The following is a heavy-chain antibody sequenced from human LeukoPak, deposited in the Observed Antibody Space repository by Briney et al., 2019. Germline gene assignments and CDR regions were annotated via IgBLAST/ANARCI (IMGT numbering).Heavy chain of an antibody. CDR3: ARSHKYYFDY. CDR1: GFTFSSYG. V-gene: IGHV4-59*04. Sequence: KTGGSLRLSCAASGFTFSSYGMSWVRQAPGKGLEWIGYIYYSGSTYYNPSLKSRVTISVDTSKNQFSLEVSSVTAADTAVYYCARSHKYYFDYWGQGTLVTVSS. J-gene: IGHJ4*02. CDR2: IYYSGST.